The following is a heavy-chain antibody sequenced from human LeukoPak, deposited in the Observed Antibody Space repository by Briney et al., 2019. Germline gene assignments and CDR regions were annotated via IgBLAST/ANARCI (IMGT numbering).Heavy chain of an antibody. CDR1: GGSISSYY. D-gene: IGHD5-12*01. J-gene: IGHJ4*02. Sequence: SETLSLTCTVSGGSISSYYRSWIRQPPGKGLEWIGYIYYSGSTNYNPSLKSRVTISVDTSKNQFSLKLSSVTAADTAMYYCARVSGYDWESFYDYWGQGSLVTVSS. V-gene: IGHV4-59*01. CDR2: IYYSGST. CDR3: ARVSGYDWESFYDY.